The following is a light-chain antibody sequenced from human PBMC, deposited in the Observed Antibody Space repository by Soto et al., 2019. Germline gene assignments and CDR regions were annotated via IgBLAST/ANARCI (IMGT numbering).Light chain of an antibody. CDR1: SSDVGGYNY. J-gene: IGLJ1*01. Sequence: QSVLTQPASVSGSPGQSITISCTGTSSDVGGYNYVSWYQRHPGKAPKLMIYDVSNRPSGVSNRFSGSKSGNTASLTISGLQAEDEADYYCSSYTSSSIVFGTGTKLTVL. CDR3: SSYTSSSIV. CDR2: DVS. V-gene: IGLV2-14*01.